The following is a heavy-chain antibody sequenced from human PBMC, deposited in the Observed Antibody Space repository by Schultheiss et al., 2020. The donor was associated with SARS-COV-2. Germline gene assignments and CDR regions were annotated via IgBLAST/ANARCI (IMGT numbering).Heavy chain of an antibody. V-gene: IGHV3-30-3*01. Sequence: GGSLRLSCAASGFTFSSSAMHWVRQAPGKGLEWVAVISYDGSNKYYADSVKGRFTISRDNSKNTLYLQMNSLRAEDTAVYYCARGTGTTSHWGQGTLVTVSS. J-gene: IGHJ4*02. CDR2: ISYDGSNK. D-gene: IGHD1-7*01. CDR1: GFTFSSSA. CDR3: ARGTGTTSH.